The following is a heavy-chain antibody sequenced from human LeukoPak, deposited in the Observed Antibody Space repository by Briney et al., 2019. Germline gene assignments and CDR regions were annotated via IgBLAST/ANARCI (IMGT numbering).Heavy chain of an antibody. CDR3: ARDSKYYYDSSGYGYFDY. J-gene: IGHJ4*02. CDR1: GFTFSNYW. V-gene: IGHV3-74*01. Sequence: GGSLRLSCAASGFTFSNYWMHWVRQAPGKGLVWVSRIDIDGSDTTYADSVKGRFTTSRDNAKNTLYLQMNSLRAEDTAVYYCARDSKYYYDSSGYGYFDYWGQGTLVTVSS. CDR2: IDIDGSDT. D-gene: IGHD3-22*01.